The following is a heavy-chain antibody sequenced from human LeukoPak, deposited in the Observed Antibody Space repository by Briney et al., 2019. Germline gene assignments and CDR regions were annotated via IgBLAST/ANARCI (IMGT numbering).Heavy chain of an antibody. Sequence: SSETLSLTCTVSGGSISCYYWSWIRQPPGKGLEWIGSIYYSGSTNYNPSLKSRVTISVDTSKNQFSLKLSSVTAADTAVYYCARDRSSSWSTSNWFDPWGQGTLVTVSS. CDR3: ARDRSSSWSTSNWFDP. CDR2: IYYSGST. D-gene: IGHD6-13*01. V-gene: IGHV4-59*01. CDR1: GGSISCYY. J-gene: IGHJ5*02.